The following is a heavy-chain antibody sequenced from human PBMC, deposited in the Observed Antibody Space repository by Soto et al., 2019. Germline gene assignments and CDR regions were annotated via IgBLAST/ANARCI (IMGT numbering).Heavy chain of an antibody. D-gene: IGHD3-3*01. Sequence: ASVKVSCKASGYTFTSYDINWVRQATGQGLEWMGWMNPNSGNTGYAQKFQGRVTMTRNTSISTAYMELSSLRSEDTAVYYCARQIDFGVVTGWYYYYGMDVWRQGTTVTVSS. CDR3: ARQIDFGVVTGWYYYYGMDV. CDR2: MNPNSGNT. CDR1: GYTFTSYD. V-gene: IGHV1-8*01. J-gene: IGHJ6*02.